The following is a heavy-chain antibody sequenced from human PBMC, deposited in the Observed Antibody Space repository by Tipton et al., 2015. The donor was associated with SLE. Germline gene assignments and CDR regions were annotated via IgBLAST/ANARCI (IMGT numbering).Heavy chain of an antibody. CDR2: INHGGST. V-gene: IGHV4-34*01. CDR3: ARATDWNLSPDV. CDR1: GGSFGGYY. Sequence: TLSLTCSIYGGSFGGYYWSWIRQPPGKGLEWIGEINHGGSTNYNPSLKSRVTITVDMSKNQFSLRLISVTAADTAVYYCARATDWNLSPDVWGKGTTVTVSS. D-gene: IGHD1-7*01. J-gene: IGHJ6*04.